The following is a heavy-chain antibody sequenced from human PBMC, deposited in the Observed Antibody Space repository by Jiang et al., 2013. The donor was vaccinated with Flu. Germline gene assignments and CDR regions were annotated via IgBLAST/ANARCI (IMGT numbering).Heavy chain of an antibody. Sequence: GAEVKKPGESLKISRKGSGYSFTSYWIGWVRQMPGKGLEWMGIIYPGGSDTRYSPSFQGQVTISADKSISTAYLQWSSLKASDTAMYYCARHEGYCSSTSCVISHFDYWGQGTLVTVSS. J-gene: IGHJ4*02. CDR1: GYSFTSYW. D-gene: IGHD2-2*01. CDR3: ARHEGYCSSTSCVISHFDY. V-gene: IGHV5-51*01. CDR2: IYPGGSDT.